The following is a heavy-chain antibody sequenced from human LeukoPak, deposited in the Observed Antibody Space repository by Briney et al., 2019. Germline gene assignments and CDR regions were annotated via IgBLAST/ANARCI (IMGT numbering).Heavy chain of an antibody. CDR3: ARGFERGKYGSGSYAFDY. CDR1: GGTLSSYT. V-gene: IGHV1-69*02. D-gene: IGHD3-10*01. Sequence: ASVKVSCKASGGTLSSYTISWVRQAPGQGLEWMGRIIPTLGIATYAQKFQGRVTITADKSTSTAYMELSSLRSEDTAVYYCARGFERGKYGSGSYAFDYWGQGTLVTVSS. CDR2: IIPTLGIA. J-gene: IGHJ4*02.